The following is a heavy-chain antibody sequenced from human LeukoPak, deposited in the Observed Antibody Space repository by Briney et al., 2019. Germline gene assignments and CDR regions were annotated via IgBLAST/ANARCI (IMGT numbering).Heavy chain of an antibody. V-gene: IGHV3-21*01. D-gene: IGHD6-13*01. Sequence: GGSLRLSCAASGFTFSSYSMNWVRQAPGKGLEWVSSISSSSSYIYYADSVKGRFTISRDNAKNSLYLRMNSLRAEDTAVYYCARGYSSSWYQMNDYYYGMDVWGQGTTVTVSS. CDR1: GFTFSSYS. CDR3: ARGYSSSWYQMNDYYYGMDV. CDR2: ISSSSSYI. J-gene: IGHJ6*02.